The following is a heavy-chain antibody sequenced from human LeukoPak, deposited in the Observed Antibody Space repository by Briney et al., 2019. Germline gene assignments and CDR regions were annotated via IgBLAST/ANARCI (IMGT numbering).Heavy chain of an antibody. J-gene: IGHJ4*02. CDR2: ITPIFGTA. CDR3: ASPRGGGSGDY. V-gene: IGHV1-69*01. Sequence: GSSVKVSCKASGGTFSSYAISWVRQAPGQGLEWMGGITPIFGTANYAQKFQGRVTITADESTSTAYMELSSLRSEDTAVYYCASPRGGGSGDYWGQGTLVTVSS. D-gene: IGHD3-10*01. CDR1: GGTFSSYA.